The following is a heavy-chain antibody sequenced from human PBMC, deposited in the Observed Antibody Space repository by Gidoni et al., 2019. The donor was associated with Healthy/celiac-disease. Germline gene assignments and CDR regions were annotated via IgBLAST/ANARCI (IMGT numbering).Heavy chain of an antibody. D-gene: IGHD2-21*01. CDR3: AKRVGVVIAIPAGAFDI. J-gene: IGHJ3*02. V-gene: IGHV3-23*01. CDR1: GFTFSSYA. Sequence: EVQLLESGGGLVQPGGSLRLSCSASGFTFSSYAMSGVRQAPGKGMEWGSAISGSGGSTYYADSVKGRFTISRDNSKNTLYLQMNSLRAEDTAVYYCAKRVGVVIAIPAGAFDIWGKGTMGTVSS. CDR2: ISGSGGST.